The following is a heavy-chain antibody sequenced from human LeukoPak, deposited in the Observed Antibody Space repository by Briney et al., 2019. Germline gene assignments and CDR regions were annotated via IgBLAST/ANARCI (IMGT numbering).Heavy chain of an antibody. Sequence: SETLSLTCTVSGGSISSSTYYWGWIRQPPGKGLECIGSIYYSGSTYYNASLKSRVTISADTSKNQFSLKLSSVTAADTAVYYCVRPLSGSSSWHGDAFDIWGQGTMVTVSS. CDR1: GGSISSSTYY. V-gene: IGHV4-39*01. J-gene: IGHJ3*02. CDR2: IYYSGST. CDR3: VRPLSGSSSWHGDAFDI. D-gene: IGHD6-13*01.